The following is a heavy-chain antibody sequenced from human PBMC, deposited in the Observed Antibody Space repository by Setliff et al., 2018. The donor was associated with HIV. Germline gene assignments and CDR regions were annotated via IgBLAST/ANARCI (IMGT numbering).Heavy chain of an antibody. D-gene: IGHD4-17*01. CDR2: INNAGSVT. V-gene: IGHV3-74*01. J-gene: IGHJ6*03. CDR3: ARDLTTDYLDV. CDR1: GFTFSNYW. Sequence: GGSLRLSCTASGFTFSNYWMHWVRQGPGKGLVWASRINNAGSVTTYADSVRGRFTISRDDAKNTLYLQMNDLRAEDTGIYFCARDLTTDYLDVWGKGTTVTVSS.